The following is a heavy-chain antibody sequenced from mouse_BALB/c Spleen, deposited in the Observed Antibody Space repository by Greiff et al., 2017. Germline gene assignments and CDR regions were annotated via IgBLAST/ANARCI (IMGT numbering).Heavy chain of an antibody. J-gene: IGHJ4*01. CDR3: ARRGAHYYGSSYAMDY. CDR2: ISSGSSTI. V-gene: IGHV5-17*02. D-gene: IGHD1-1*01. Sequence: EVMLVESGGGLVQPGGSRKLSCAASGFTFSSFGMHWVRQAPEKGLEWVAYISSGSSTIYYADTVKGRFTISRDNPKNTLFLQMTSLRSEDTAMYYCARRGAHYYGSSYAMDYWGQGTSVTVSA. CDR1: GFTFSSFG.